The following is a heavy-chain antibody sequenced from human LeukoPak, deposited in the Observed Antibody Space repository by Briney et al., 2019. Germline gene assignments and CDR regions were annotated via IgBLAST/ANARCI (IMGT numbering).Heavy chain of an antibody. Sequence: VASVKVSCKASGGTFSSYAISWVRQAPGQGLEWMGGIIPIFGTANYAQKFQGRVTITADKSTSTAYMELSSLRSEDTAVYYCARDGIAARFDPWGQGTLVTVSS. D-gene: IGHD6-13*01. CDR2: IIPIFGTA. V-gene: IGHV1-69*06. CDR3: ARDGIAARFDP. J-gene: IGHJ5*02. CDR1: GGTFSSYA.